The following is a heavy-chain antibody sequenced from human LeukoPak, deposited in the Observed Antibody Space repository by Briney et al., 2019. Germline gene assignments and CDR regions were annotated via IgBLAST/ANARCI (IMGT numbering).Heavy chain of an antibody. D-gene: IGHD2-2*01. CDR2: ISSSGSTI. Sequence: GGSLRLSCAASGFTFSDYYMSWIRQAPGKGLEWVSYISSSGSTIYYADSVKGRFTISRDNAKNSLYLQMNSLRAEDTAVYYCATYLLYCSSTSCYGAPEYFQHWGQGTLVTVSS. CDR3: ATYLLYCSSTSCYGAPEYFQH. J-gene: IGHJ1*01. CDR1: GFTFSDYY. V-gene: IGHV3-11*01.